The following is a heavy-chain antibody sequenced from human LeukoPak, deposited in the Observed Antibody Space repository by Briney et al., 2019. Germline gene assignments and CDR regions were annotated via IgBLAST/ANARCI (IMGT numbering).Heavy chain of an antibody. Sequence: GGSLRLPCAASGFTFSSAWMSWVRQAPGKGLEWVGRIKSKTDGGTTDYAVPVKGRFTISRDDSKNTLYLQMNSLKTEDTAVYYCTTLQAAYGSGSYLYFDYWGQGTLVTVSS. CDR3: TTLQAAYGSGSYLYFDY. CDR2: IKSKTDGGTT. V-gene: IGHV3-15*01. J-gene: IGHJ4*02. CDR1: GFTFSSAW. D-gene: IGHD3-10*01.